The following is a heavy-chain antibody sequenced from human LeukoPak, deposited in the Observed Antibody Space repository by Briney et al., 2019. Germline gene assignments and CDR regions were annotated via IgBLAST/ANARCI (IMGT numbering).Heavy chain of an antibody. Sequence: QTGGSLRLSCAASGFTFSNYAMSWVRQAPGKGLEWVSGISGSGDSTYYGDSVKGRFTISRDNSKSTLYLQMNSLRAEDTAVYYCAKEKQRNFDYWGQGTLVTVSS. J-gene: IGHJ4*02. CDR1: GFTFSNYA. CDR2: ISGSGDST. CDR3: AKEKQRNFDY. V-gene: IGHV3-23*01.